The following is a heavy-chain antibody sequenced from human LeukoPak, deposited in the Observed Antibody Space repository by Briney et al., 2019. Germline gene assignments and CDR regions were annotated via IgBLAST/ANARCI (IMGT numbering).Heavy chain of an antibody. CDR1: GGSFSGYY. CDR2: INHSGST. D-gene: IGHD3-10*01. Sequence: PSETLSLTCAVYGGSFSGYYWSWIRQPPGKGLEWIGEINHSGSTNYNPSLKSRVTISVDTSKNQFSLKLSSVTAADTAVYYCARDRWFGELFLDYWGQGTLVTVSS. CDR3: ARDRWFGELFLDY. J-gene: IGHJ4*02. V-gene: IGHV4-34*01.